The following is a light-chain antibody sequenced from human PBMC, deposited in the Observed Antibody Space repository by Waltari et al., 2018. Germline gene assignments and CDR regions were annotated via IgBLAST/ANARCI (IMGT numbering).Light chain of an antibody. Sequence: EMVMTQSPATLSVSPGERATLPCRASQSVSSNLAWYQQKPGQAPRLLMYGASTRATGIPARFSGSGSGTEFTLTISSLQSEDFAVYYCQQYNNWPPMTFGQGTKVEIK. CDR3: QQYNNWPPMT. CDR1: QSVSSN. J-gene: IGKJ1*01. V-gene: IGKV3-15*01. CDR2: GAS.